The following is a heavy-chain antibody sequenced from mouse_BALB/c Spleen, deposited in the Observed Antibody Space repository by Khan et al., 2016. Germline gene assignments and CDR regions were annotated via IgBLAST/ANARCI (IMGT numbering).Heavy chain of an antibody. CDR1: GFTFTDYS. CDR3: ARATLLRLLAY. V-gene: IGHV9-2-1*01. CDR2: INTDTGET. D-gene: IGHD1-2*01. J-gene: IGHJ3*01. Sequence: QIQLVQSGPELKKPGETVKIYCKASGFTFTDYSMHWVQQTPGKGLKWMGWINTDTGETTYADDFKGRFAFSLDTSASTASLKITNLKNEDTATYFCARATLLRLLAYWGQGTLVTVSA.